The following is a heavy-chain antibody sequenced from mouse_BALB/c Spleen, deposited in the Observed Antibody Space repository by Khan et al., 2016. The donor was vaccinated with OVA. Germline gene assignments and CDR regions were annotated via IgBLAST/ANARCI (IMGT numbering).Heavy chain of an antibody. V-gene: IGHV5-17*02. J-gene: IGHJ4*01. Sequence: EVELVESGGGLVQPGGSRKLSCAASGFTFSNFGMYWVRQAPEKGLEWVAYISSGSSTIYYADSVKGRFTISSDNPKNTLFLQMTSLSSEDTAMYICASPIITTTNGAMDYGGQGTSVTVSS. CDR2: ISSGSSTI. CDR3: ASPIITTTNGAMDY. D-gene: IGHD1-2*01. CDR1: GFTFSNFG.